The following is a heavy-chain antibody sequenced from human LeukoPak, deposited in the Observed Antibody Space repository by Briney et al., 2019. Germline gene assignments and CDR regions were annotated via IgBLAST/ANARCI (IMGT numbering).Heavy chain of an antibody. J-gene: IGHJ4*02. V-gene: IGHV3-53*01. CDR3: ARRPGN. Sequence: GGSLRLSCAASGFTFSDYYMSWVRQAPGKGLEWVSLIYSGGAIRYADSVKGRFTISRDSSKNTLFLQMNDLTVEDTARYYCARRPGNWGQGILVTVSS. CDR1: GFTFSDYY. D-gene: IGHD1-14*01. CDR2: IYSGGAI.